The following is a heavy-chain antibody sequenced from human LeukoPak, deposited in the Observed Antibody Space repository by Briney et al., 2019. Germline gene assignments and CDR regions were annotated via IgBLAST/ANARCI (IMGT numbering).Heavy chain of an antibody. CDR3: AISSSGYTYGYVSGWFDP. J-gene: IGHJ5*02. Sequence: ASVKVSCKASGYTFTSYDISWVRQAPGQGLEWMGGIIHIFGTTNYAQKFQDRVTITADESTRTAWMELSSLTSEDTAVYYCAISSSGYTYGYVSGWFDPWGQGTLVTVSS. CDR2: IIHIFGTT. CDR1: GYTFTSYD. V-gene: IGHV1-69*13. D-gene: IGHD5-18*01.